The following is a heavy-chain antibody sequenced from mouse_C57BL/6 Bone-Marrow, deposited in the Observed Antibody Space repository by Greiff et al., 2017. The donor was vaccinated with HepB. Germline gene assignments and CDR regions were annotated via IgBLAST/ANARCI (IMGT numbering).Heavy chain of an antibody. Sequence: GKGRERTGGEGKREGKREGEKGKREGRKGGKERRGQGGGWRGASDPGNSDTSYNQKFKGKAKLTAVTSASTAYMELSSLTNEDSAVYYCTKGPGGFITTVVAHFDYWGQGTTLTVSS. D-gene: IGHD1-1*01. V-gene: IGHV1-5*01. CDR1: GEKGKREG. CDR2: SDPGNSDT. J-gene: IGHJ2*01. CDR3: TKGPGGFITTVVAHFDY.